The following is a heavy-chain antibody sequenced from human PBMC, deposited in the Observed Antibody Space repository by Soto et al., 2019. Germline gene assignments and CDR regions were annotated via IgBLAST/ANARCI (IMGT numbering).Heavy chain of an antibody. CDR1: GLTFSSYS. J-gene: IGHJ4*02. CDR3: ARGGAARRFDY. CDR2: ISSSSSYI. Sequence: AGGSQILSCAASGLTFSSYSRNWVRQAPGRGLEWVSSISSSSSYIYYADSVKGRFTISRDNAKNSLYLQMNSLRAEDTAVYYCARGGAARRFDYWGQGTLVTVSS. V-gene: IGHV3-21*01. D-gene: IGHD6-6*01.